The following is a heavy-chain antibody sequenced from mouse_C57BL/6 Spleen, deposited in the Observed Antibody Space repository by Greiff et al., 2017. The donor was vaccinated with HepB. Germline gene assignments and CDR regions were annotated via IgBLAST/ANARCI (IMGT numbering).Heavy chain of an antibody. Sequence: EVKLMESGPELVKPGASVKMSCKASGYTFTDYNMHWVKQSHGKSLEWIGYINPNNGGTSYNQKFKGKATLTVNKSSSTAYMELRSLTSEDSAVYYCARGDYYGSPPWFAYWGQGTLVTVSA. J-gene: IGHJ3*01. CDR3: ARGDYYGSPPWFAY. CDR1: GYTFTDYN. CDR2: INPNNGGT. D-gene: IGHD1-1*01. V-gene: IGHV1-22*01.